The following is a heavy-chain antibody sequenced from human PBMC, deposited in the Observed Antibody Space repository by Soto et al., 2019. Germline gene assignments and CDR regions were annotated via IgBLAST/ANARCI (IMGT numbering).Heavy chain of an antibody. CDR3: ASHYDMWSGYLSPVDY. CDR1: GYTFSDYY. Sequence: QVQLVESGGDLVKPGGSLRLSCAASGYTFSDYYMSWVRQAPGKGLEWMSYIDTSGTKIYYADSVKGLFTITRHNAKNSLYLEMNRLRDEDTAVYYCASHYDMWSGYLSPVDYWGQGTLVTVSS. J-gene: IGHJ4*02. CDR2: IDTSGTKI. V-gene: IGHV3-11*01. D-gene: IGHD3-3*01.